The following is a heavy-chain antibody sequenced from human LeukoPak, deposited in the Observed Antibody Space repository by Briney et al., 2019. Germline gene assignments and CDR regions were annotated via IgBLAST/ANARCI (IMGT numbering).Heavy chain of an antibody. CDR3: AKDDGSATMGFDS. V-gene: IGHV1-69*13. CDR1: GGTFTNYA. Sequence: SVKVSCKASGGTFTNYAFSWVRQAPGQGLEWMGGIVPIFRTTNYAAQFQGRVTITADESTNTAFLELSSLRSEDTAVYYCAKDDGSATMGFDSWGQGTLVSVSS. CDR2: IVPIFRTT. D-gene: IGHD1-26*01. J-gene: IGHJ5*01.